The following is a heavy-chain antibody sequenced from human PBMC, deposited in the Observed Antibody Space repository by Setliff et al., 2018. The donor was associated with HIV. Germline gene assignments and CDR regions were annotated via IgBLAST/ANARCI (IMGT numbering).Heavy chain of an antibody. D-gene: IGHD3-10*01. Sequence: SQTLSLTCTVSGGSASNSRYYWAWIRQPPGKGLEYIGSIHYNEKTYYNPSLKSRVTISVDTSKNQFSLKLSSVTAADTAVYYCASKFYGSGSYKDYWGQGTMVTVSS. V-gene: IGHV4-39*07. J-gene: IGHJ4*03. CDR1: GGSASNSRYY. CDR2: IHYNEKT. CDR3: ASKFYGSGSYKDY.